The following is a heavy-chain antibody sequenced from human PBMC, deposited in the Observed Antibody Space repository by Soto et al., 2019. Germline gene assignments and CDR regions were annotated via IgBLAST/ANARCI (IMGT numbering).Heavy chain of an antibody. CDR3: AREYYYGSGSPIYGMDV. CDR2: FNAYDGNT. D-gene: IGHD3-10*01. V-gene: IGHV1-24*01. CDR1: GYTLTELS. Sequence: VKVSCKVSGYTLTELSMHWVRQAPGKGLEWMGWFNAYDGNTNYAQKLQGRVTMTKDTSTSTAYMELRSLRSDDTAVYYCAREYYYGSGSPIYGMDVWGQGTTVTVSS. J-gene: IGHJ6*02.